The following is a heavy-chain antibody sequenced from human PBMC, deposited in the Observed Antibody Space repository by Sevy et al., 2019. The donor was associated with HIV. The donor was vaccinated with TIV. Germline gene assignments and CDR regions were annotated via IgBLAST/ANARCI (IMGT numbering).Heavy chain of an antibody. CDR3: ATTKDYYDSSGYPFDY. Sequence: ASVKVSCKVSGYTLTELSVHSVRQAPGKGLEWMATFDPEDDEKIYAQKFQGRVTMTEDTSTDTAYMELSSLRSDDTAVYYCATTKDYYDSSGYPFDYWGQGTLVTVSS. CDR1: GYTLTELS. D-gene: IGHD3-22*01. V-gene: IGHV1-24*01. J-gene: IGHJ4*02. CDR2: FDPEDDEK.